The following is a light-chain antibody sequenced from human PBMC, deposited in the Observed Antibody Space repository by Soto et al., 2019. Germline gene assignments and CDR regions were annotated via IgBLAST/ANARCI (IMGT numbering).Light chain of an antibody. CDR1: QSINSRY. CDR3: QQFGSSPGFT. J-gene: IGKJ3*01. CDR2: GAS. Sequence: EIVLTQSPGTLSLSPGERATLSCRASQSINSRYLAWYQQKPGQAPRLLIYGASSRATGIPDTFSGSGSGTGFTFTISRLEPEAFAVYYCQQFGSSPGFTFGPGTKVDIK. V-gene: IGKV3-20*01.